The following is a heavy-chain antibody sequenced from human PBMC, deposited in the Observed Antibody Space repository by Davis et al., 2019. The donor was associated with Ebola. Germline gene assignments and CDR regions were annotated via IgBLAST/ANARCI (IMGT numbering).Heavy chain of an antibody. CDR2: ISSSSSYI. V-gene: IGHV3-21*01. CDR1: GFTFSSYS. D-gene: IGHD4-17*01. Sequence: PGGSLRLSCAASGFTFSSYSMNWVRQAPGKGLEWVTSISSSSSYIYYADSVKGRFTISRDNAKKSRYLQMNSLRGEDTAVYYWARGNDYGDFFDYWGQGTLVTVSS. CDR3: ARGNDYGDFFDY. J-gene: IGHJ4*02.